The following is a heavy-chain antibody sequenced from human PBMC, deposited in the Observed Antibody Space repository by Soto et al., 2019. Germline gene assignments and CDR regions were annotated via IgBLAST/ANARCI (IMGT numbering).Heavy chain of an antibody. J-gene: IGHJ6*02. Sequence: SVKVSCKASGGTFSSYAISWVRQAPGQGLEWMGGIIPIFGTANYAQKFQGRVTITADESTSTAYMELSSLRSEDTAVYYCARGPLDYYYYYGMDVWGQGTTVTVSS. CDR2: IIPIFGTA. CDR1: GGTFSSYA. V-gene: IGHV1-69*13. CDR3: ARGPLDYYYYYGMDV.